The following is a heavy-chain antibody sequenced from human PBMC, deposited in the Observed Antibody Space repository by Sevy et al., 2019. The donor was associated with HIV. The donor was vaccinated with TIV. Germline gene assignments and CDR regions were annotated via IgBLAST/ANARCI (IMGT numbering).Heavy chain of an antibody. V-gene: IGHV1-18*04. CDR1: GYTLTSYS. J-gene: IGHJ4*02. CDR3: ARHEKAGYTYGHSFDY. Sequence: ASVKVSCKASGYTLTSYSISWVRQAPGQGLEWMGWISPYNGNTNYAQKLQGRVTMTTDTPTTTAYMELRGLRDDDTAVYYCARHEKAGYTYGHSFDYWGQGTLVTVSS. CDR2: ISPYNGNT. D-gene: IGHD5-18*01.